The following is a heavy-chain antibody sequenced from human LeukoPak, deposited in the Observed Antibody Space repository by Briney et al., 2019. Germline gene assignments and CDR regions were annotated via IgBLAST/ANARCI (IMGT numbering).Heavy chain of an antibody. CDR1: GYTFTGYH. CDR3: ARDSLRTAIAMAGGNWFDP. Sequence: GASVKVSCKASGYTFTGYHVHWVRQAPGQGLEWMGIINPSGGSTTYAEKFQGRVTMTRDTSTSTVYMELSSLRSEGTAVYYCARDSLRTAIAMAGGNWFDPWGQGTLVTVSS. CDR2: INPSGGST. V-gene: IGHV1-46*01. D-gene: IGHD6-19*01. J-gene: IGHJ5*02.